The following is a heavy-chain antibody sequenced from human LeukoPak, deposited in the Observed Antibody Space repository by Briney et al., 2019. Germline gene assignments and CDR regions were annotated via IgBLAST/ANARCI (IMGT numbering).Heavy chain of an antibody. CDR1: GFTFSSYE. J-gene: IGHJ4*02. V-gene: IGHV3-48*03. CDR3: NRRPGRYLWFDY. D-gene: IGHD3-10*01. Sequence: GGSLRLSCAASGFTFSSYEMNWVRQAPGKGLEWVSYISSSGSTIYYADSVKGRFTISRDNAKNSLYLQMNSLKTEDTAFYYYNRRPGRYLWFDYWGQGTLVPVSS. CDR2: ISSSGSTI.